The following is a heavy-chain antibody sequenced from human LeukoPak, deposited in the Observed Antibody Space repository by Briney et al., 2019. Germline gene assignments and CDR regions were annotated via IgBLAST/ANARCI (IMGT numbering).Heavy chain of an antibody. CDR1: GDSVSSNSAA. CDR3: ARDRYYYGSGSSYYFDY. D-gene: IGHD3-10*01. Sequence: SQTLSLTCAISGDSVSSNSAAWNWIRQSPSRGLEWLGRTYYRSKWYNDYAVSVKSRITINPDTSKNQFSLQLNSVTPGDTAVYYCARDRYYYGSGSSYYFDYWGQGTLVTVSS. J-gene: IGHJ4*02. V-gene: IGHV6-1*01. CDR2: TYYRSKWYN.